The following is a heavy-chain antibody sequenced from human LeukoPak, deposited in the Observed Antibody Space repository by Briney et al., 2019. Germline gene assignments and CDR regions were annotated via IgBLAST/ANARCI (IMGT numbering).Heavy chain of an antibody. V-gene: IGHV3-53*01. CDR2: IYSGGST. CDR1: GFTVSSNY. CDR3: VRVKGVNYYYYYGMDV. D-gene: IGHD2-8*01. Sequence: GGSLRLSCAASGFTVSSNYMSWVRQAPGKGLEWVSVIYSGGSTYYADSVKGRFTISRDNSKSTLYLQMNSLRAEDTAVYYCVRVKGVNYYYYYGMDVWGQGTTVTVSS. J-gene: IGHJ6*02.